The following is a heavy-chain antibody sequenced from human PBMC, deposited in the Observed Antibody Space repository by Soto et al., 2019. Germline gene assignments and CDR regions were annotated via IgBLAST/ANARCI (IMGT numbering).Heavy chain of an antibody. CDR1: GFAFGSYV. V-gene: IGHV3-74*01. D-gene: IGHD3-3*01. CDR3: ATDLEWKIDF. Sequence: LRLSCEASGFAFGSYVMQWARQAPGKGLVWVSRINHDGSATSYADSVKGRFTISRDDAKKTVYLQMNSLRAEDTAVYYCATDLEWKIDFWGQGTLVTVSS. J-gene: IGHJ4*02. CDR2: INHDGSAT.